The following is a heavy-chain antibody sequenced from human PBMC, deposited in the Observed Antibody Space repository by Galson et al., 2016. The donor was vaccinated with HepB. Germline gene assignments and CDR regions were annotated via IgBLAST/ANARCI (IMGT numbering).Heavy chain of an antibody. CDR2: ISGTDGRT. CDR3: AKESGLWNVKTDFDY. Sequence: SLRLSCAASGFSFSIYGMHWVRQAPGKGLEWVSGISGTDGRTLYADSVKGRFTISRDNSKNTLYLLMNSLRADDTAVYYCAKESGLWNVKTDFDYWGQGTVVTVSS. J-gene: IGHJ4*02. CDR1: GFSFSIYG. D-gene: IGHD1-1*01. V-gene: IGHV3-23*01.